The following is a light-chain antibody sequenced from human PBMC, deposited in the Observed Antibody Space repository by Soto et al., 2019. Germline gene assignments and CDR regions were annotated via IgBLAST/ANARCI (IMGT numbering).Light chain of an antibody. V-gene: IGLV1-47*02. Sequence: QSVLTQPPSASGTPGQRVTMSCSGSGSNIGPNYVYWFQQFPGTAPKLLIYNNDQRPSGVPDRFSASKSGTSASLDISGLRSEDEADYYCAAWDDSLSGRVFGGGTKLTVL. CDR3: AAWDDSLSGRV. CDR1: GSNIGPNY. CDR2: NND. J-gene: IGLJ3*02.